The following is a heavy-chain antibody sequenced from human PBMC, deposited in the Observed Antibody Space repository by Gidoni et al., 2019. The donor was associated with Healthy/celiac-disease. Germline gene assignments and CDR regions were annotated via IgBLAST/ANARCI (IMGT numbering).Heavy chain of an antibody. D-gene: IGHD3-3*01. CDR2: SRNKANRYTT. J-gene: IGHJ4*02. V-gene: IGHV3-72*01. Sequence: EVHLVESGGGLVQPGGSLRLSCAASGFIFSDYYMDWVRPAPGKGLEWVGRSRNKANRYTTEYAASVKGRFTISRDDSKNSLYLQMNSLKTEDTAVYYCARGFLSFDSWGQGTLVTVSS. CDR3: ARGFLSFDS. CDR1: GFIFSDYY.